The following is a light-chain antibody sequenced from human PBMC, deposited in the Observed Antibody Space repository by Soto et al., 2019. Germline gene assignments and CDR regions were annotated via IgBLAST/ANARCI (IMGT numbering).Light chain of an antibody. CDR1: NSDVGRYNS. CDR3: FSYTDNENWV. CDR2: AVR. Sequence: QSVLTQPHSVSGSPGQSVTISCTGTNSDVGRYNSVSWYQQLPGKAPKIIISAVRQRPSGVPDRFSGSKSGNTASLTISGLQADDEADYFCFSYTDNENWVFGGGTKVT. J-gene: IGLJ3*02. V-gene: IGLV2-11*01.